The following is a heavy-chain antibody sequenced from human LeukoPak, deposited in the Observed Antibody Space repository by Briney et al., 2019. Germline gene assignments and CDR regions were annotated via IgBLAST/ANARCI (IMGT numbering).Heavy chain of an antibody. J-gene: IGHJ6*03. CDR1: GGTFSSYA. CDR2: VIPIFGTA. D-gene: IGHD6-13*01. Sequence: SVKVSCKASGGTFSSYAISWVRQAPGQGLEWMGRVIPIFGTASYAQKFQGRVTITTDESTSTAYMELSSLRSEDTAVYYCARTEQQLVPITGYYMDVWGKGTTVTVSS. V-gene: IGHV1-69*05. CDR3: ARTEQQLVPITGYYMDV.